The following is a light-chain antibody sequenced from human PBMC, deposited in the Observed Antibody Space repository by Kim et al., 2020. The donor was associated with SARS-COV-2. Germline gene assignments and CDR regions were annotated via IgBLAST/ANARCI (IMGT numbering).Light chain of an antibody. CDR2: LNSDGSH. CDR1: SGHSSYA. J-gene: IGLJ3*02. CDR3: QTWGTGLWV. V-gene: IGLV4-69*01. Sequence: QLVLTQSPSASASLGASVKLTCTLSSGHSSYAIAWHQQQPEKGPRYLMKLNSDGSHSKGDGIPDRFSGSSSGAERYLTISSLQSENGADYYCQTWGTGLWVFGGGTQLTVL.